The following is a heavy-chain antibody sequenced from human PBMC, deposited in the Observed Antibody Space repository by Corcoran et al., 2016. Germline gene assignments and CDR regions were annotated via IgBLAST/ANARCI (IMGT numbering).Heavy chain of an antibody. CDR3: ASRVGAAAGTGWFDP. J-gene: IGHJ5*02. Sequence: QLQLQESGPGLVKPSETLSLTCTVSGGSISSSSYYWGWIRQPPGKGLEWIGSIYYSGSTYYNPSLKSRVTISVDTSKNQFSLKLSSVTAADTAVDDGASRVGAAAGTGWFDPWGQGTLVTVSS. V-gene: IGHV4-39*07. CDR2: IYYSGST. D-gene: IGHD6-13*01. CDR1: GGSISSSSYY.